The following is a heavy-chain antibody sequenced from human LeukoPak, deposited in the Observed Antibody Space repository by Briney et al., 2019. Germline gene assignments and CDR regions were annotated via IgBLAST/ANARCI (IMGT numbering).Heavy chain of an antibody. V-gene: IGHV1-69*04. J-gene: IGHJ3*02. D-gene: IGHD3-22*01. CDR1: GGTFSSYA. Sequence: SVKVSCKASGGTFSSYAISWVRQAPGQGLEWLGRIIPILGIANYAQKFQGRVTITADKSTSTAYMELSSLRSEDTAVYYCARSKTYYYDSSGYYWAAGAFDIWGQGTMVTVSS. CDR3: ARSKTYYYDSSGYYWAAGAFDI. CDR2: IIPILGIA.